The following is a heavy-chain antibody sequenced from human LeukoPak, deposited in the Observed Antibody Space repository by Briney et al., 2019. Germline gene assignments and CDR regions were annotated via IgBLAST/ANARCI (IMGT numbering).Heavy chain of an antibody. Sequence: GASVKVSCKASGYTFTGYYMHWVRQAPGQGLEWMGWINPNSGGTNYAQKFQGRVTMTRDTSITTAYMELSRLRSDDSAVYYCALGFCSGGNCYYMNIWGKGTTVT. J-gene: IGHJ6*03. D-gene: IGHD2-15*01. V-gene: IGHV1-2*02. CDR2: INPNSGGT. CDR3: ALGFCSGGNCYYMNI. CDR1: GYTFTGYY.